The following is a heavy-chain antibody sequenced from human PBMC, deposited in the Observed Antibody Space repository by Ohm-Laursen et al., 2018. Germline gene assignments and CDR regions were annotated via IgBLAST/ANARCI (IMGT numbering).Heavy chain of an antibody. Sequence: GTLSLTCAVYGGSFSGYYWSWIRQPPGKGLEWIGEINHRGSTNYNPSLKSRVTISVDTSKNQFSLKLSSVTAADTAVYYCARGRFGIAAAGPLDYWGQGTLVTVSS. V-gene: IGHV4-34*01. J-gene: IGHJ4*02. CDR3: ARGRFGIAAAGPLDY. D-gene: IGHD6-13*01. CDR1: GGSFSGYY. CDR2: INHRGST.